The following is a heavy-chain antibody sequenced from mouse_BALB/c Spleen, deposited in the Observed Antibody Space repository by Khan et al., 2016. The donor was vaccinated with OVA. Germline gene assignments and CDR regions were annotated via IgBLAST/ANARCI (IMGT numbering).Heavy chain of an antibody. CDR3: ARGASNWYFDV. J-gene: IGHJ1*01. Sequence: QIQLVQSGPELKKPGATVKISCKASGYTFTNFGMNWVKQAPGKGLKWMGWINTYTGEPTYTADFKGRFAFSLENSASTAYLQINNLKNEDMATYFCARGASNWYFDVWGAGTTVTVSS. CDR2: INTYTGEP. CDR1: GYTFTNFG. V-gene: IGHV9-1*02.